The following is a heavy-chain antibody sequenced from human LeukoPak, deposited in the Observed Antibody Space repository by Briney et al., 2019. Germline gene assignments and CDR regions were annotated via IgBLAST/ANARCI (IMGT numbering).Heavy chain of an antibody. CDR3: TREAVTANGYFDY. CDR2: IKSKTDGGTT. CDR1: GFTFSSAW. V-gene: IGHV3-15*01. Sequence: GGSLRLSCAASGFTFSSAWMTWVRQAPGKGLEWVGRIKSKTDGGTTDYAAPVKGRFTISRDDSKNTLYLQMNSLKTEDTAVYYCTREAVTANGYFDYWGQGTLVTVSS. D-gene: IGHD2-21*02. J-gene: IGHJ4*02.